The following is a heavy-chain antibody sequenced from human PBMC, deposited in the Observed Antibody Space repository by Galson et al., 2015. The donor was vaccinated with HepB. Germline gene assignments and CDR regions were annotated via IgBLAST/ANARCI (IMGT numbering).Heavy chain of an antibody. D-gene: IGHD3-16*01. CDR2: ISSSSSTI. V-gene: IGHV3-48*02. CDR1: GFTFSPYS. CDR3: ARVSVITFIYAFDI. Sequence: SLRLSCAASGFTFSPYSMNWVRQAPGKGLEWVSYISSSSSTIYYADSVKGRFTISRDNAQNSLYLQMNSLRDEDTAVYYCARVSVITFIYAFDIWGQGTMVTVSS. J-gene: IGHJ3*02.